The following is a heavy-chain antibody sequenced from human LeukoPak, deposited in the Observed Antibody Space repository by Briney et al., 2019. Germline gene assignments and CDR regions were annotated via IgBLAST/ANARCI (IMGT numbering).Heavy chain of an antibody. CDR2: IYHSGST. V-gene: IGHV4-38-2*01. CDR3: ARPAVAGTHVFDY. D-gene: IGHD6-19*01. Sequence: PSENLSLNCAVSGYSISSGYYWGWIRQHPGKGLEWIGTIYHSGSTYYNPPLKSRVTISVDTSKNQFSLKLSSVAAADTAVYYCARPAVAGTHVFDYWGQGTLVTVSS. J-gene: IGHJ4*02. CDR1: GYSISSGYY.